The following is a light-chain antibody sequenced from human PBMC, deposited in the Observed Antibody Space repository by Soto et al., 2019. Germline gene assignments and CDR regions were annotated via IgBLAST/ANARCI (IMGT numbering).Light chain of an antibody. Sequence: QSALTQPPSISGAPGQRVAISCTGSGSNIGAGSDVHWYHQLPGTAPKLLIYGNTNRPSGVPDRFSGSKSGTSASLAIAGLQPEEEGDSYFQTYDSSLSGLEVFGTGPKGTVL. CDR3: QTYDSSLSGLEV. V-gene: IGLV1-40*01. CDR2: GNT. CDR1: GSNIGAGSD. J-gene: IGLJ1*01.